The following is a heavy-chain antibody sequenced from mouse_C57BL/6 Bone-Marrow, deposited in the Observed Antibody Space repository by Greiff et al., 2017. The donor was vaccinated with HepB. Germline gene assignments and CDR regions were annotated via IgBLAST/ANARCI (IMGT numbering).Heavy chain of an antibody. V-gene: IGHV1-18*01. J-gene: IGHJ1*03. CDR1: GYTFTDYN. D-gene: IGHD2-4*01. CDR3: ARKMITTRRRSHWYFDV. CDR2: INPNNGGT. Sequence: DVKLQESGPELVKPGASVKIPCKASGYTFTDYNMDWVKQSHGKSLEWIGDINPNNGGTIYNQKFKGKATLTVDKSSSTAYMELRSLTSEDTAVYYCARKMITTRRRSHWYFDVWGTGTTVTVSS.